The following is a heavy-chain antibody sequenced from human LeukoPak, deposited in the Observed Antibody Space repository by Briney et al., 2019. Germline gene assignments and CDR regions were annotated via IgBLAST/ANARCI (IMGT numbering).Heavy chain of an antibody. CDR3: ARGGCSSTSCYDP. J-gene: IGHJ5*02. D-gene: IGHD2-2*01. V-gene: IGHV1-8*03. CDR1: VYTFTSYD. CDR2: MNPNSGNT. Sequence: ASVKVSCTASVYTFTSYDINWVRQATGQGLEWMGWMNPNSGNTGYAQKFQGRVTITRNTSISTAYMELSSLRSEDTAVYYCARGGCSSTSCYDPWGQGTLVTVSS.